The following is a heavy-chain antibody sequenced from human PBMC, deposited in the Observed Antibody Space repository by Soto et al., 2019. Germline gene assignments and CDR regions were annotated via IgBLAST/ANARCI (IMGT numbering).Heavy chain of an antibody. CDR3: GAVPYYYDSSAYYFDY. V-gene: IGHV1-58*01. CDR1: GFTFTSSA. D-gene: IGHD3-22*01. CDR2: IVVGSGNT. J-gene: IGHJ4*02. Sequence: ASVKVSCKASGFTFTSSAVQWVRQARGQRLEWIGWIVVGSGNTNYAQKFQERVTITRDMSTSTAYMRLSSLRSEDTAVYYCGAVPYYYDSSAYYFDYWGQGTLVTVSS.